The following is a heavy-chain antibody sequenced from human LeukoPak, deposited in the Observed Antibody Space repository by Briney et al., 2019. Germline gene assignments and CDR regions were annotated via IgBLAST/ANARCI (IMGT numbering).Heavy chain of an antibody. V-gene: IGHV1-18*01. D-gene: IGHD4-11*01. Sequence: ASVKVSCKASGYTFTSYGISWVRQAPGQGLEWMGWISAYNGNTNYAQKLQGRVTMTTDTSTSTAYMELRSLRSDDTAVYYCARVRYSNYANYYYYYMDVWGKGTTVTVSS. CDR2: ISAYNGNT. J-gene: IGHJ6*03. CDR1: GYTFTSYG. CDR3: ARVRYSNYANYYYYYMDV.